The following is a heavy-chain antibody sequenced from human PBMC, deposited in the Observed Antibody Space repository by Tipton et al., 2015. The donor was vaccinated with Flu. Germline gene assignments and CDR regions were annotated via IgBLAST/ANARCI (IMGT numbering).Heavy chain of an antibody. Sequence: SLRLSCAASGFSFSKYWMSWVRQAPGKGLEWVGNIKGDGTEKYYADSLKGRFTVSRDNAKNSLYLEMKRLRVEDTAVYYCARERVIYCGGDSYSVFDFWGRGPLFTVSS. D-gene: IGHD2-21*02. V-gene: IGHV3-7*01. CDR2: IKGDGTEK. CDR3: ARERVIYCGGDSYSVFDF. J-gene: IGHJ4*02. CDR1: GFSFSKYW.